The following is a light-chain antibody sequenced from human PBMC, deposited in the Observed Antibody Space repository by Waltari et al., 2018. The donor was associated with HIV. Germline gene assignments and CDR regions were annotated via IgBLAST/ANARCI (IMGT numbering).Light chain of an antibody. CDR2: EVT. Sequence: SALTQPPSASGSPGQSVTLSCTGSTSDIGSYGYVSWYQLHPGKAPKLVISEVTKRPSGVSDRFSGSKSANTAFLTVSGLQAEDEADYYCSSFADRDGFYVLFGGGTRLTVL. V-gene: IGLV2-8*01. CDR1: TSDIGSYGY. CDR3: SSFADRDGFYVL. J-gene: IGLJ2*01.